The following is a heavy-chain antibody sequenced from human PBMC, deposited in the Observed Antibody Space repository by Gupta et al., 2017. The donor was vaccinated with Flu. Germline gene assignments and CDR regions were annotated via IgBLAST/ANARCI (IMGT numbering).Heavy chain of an antibody. CDR2: IKSKSEGETI. V-gene: IGHV3-15*01. Sequence: GKGLDWVGRIKSKSEGETIDNAAPVKGRFTISKDASMGTLYLRMDSLKTEDTAVYYCTTPRYCTSTSCGSIDYWGQGTLVTVSS. D-gene: IGHD2-2*01. CDR3: TTPRYCTSTSCGSIDY. J-gene: IGHJ4*02.